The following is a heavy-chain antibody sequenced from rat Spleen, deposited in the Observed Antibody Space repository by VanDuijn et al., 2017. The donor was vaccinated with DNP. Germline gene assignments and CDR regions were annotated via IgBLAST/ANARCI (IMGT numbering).Heavy chain of an antibody. CDR2: INPDGAST. V-gene: IGHV5-25*01. Sequence: EVQLVESGGGLVQPGRPLNLSCAASGFIFSDHYMAWVRQAPGKGLEWVASINPDGASTYYLDSVKGRFTISRDNAKSTLYLQMDSLRSEDTATYYCATQTLNSYWGQGVMVTVSS. D-gene: IGHD1-11*01. J-gene: IGHJ2*01. CDR3: ATQTLNSY. CDR1: GFIFSDHY.